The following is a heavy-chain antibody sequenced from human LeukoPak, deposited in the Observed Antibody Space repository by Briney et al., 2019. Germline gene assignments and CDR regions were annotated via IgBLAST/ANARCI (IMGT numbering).Heavy chain of an antibody. J-gene: IGHJ3*02. V-gene: IGHV4-39*07. CDR2: INHSGNT. CDR1: GGSISSGGYY. Sequence: KSSETLSLTCTVSGGSISSGGYYWTWIRQPPGKGLEWIGEINHSGNTNYNPSLKSRVTISVGTSKSQFSLKLGSVTAADTAVYYCANALPRRPFDMWGQGTVVTVSS. CDR3: ANALPRRPFDM.